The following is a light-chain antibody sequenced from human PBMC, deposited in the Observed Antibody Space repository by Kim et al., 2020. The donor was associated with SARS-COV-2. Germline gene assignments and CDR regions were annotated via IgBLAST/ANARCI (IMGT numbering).Light chain of an antibody. Sequence: EIVLTQSPGTLSLSPGERATLSCRASQTVSSSQLAWYQQKSGQAPSLLIYGASSRATGIPHRFSGSGSETDFTLTISSLDPEDFAVYYCQQYANTPYSFGQGTKLEI. V-gene: IGKV3-20*01. CDR3: QQYANTPYS. CDR1: QTVSSSQ. CDR2: GAS. J-gene: IGKJ2*01.